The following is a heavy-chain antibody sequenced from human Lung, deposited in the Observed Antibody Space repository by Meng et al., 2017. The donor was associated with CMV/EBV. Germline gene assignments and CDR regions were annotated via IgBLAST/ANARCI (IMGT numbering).Heavy chain of an antibody. J-gene: IGHJ4*02. CDR3: AKRRGVYHFLEGGGDAYYDY. CDR1: GYYFNAFG. CDR2: INTANGAP. D-gene: IGHD3-16*01. Sequence: ASVXVSXKGSGYYFNAFGISWMRQAPGQGLEWMGWINTANGAPRYAQRFQGRVTMTTDKSTATSYMELRSLTSDETAVYYCAKRRGVYHFLEGGGDAYYDYXGQGXPVTVSS. V-gene: IGHV1-18*01.